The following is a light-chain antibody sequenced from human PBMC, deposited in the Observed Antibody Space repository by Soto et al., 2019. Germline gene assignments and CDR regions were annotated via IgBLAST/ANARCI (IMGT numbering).Light chain of an antibody. Sequence: DIPMTQSPSSLSAFVGDRVTITCQASQDIAYKLSWYQQRSGEAPKLLIHGASNLQTGIPSRFTGRGSGTDFTLTISSLQPEDTATYYCQQYHSFPRTFGQGTKLEIK. CDR3: QQYHSFPRT. CDR2: GAS. J-gene: IGKJ2*01. CDR1: QDIAYK. V-gene: IGKV1-33*01.